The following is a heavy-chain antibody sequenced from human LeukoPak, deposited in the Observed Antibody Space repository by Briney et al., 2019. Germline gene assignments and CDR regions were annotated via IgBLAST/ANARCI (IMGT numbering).Heavy chain of an antibody. D-gene: IGHD6-13*01. Sequence: PGGSLRLSCAASGFTFTNSGMHWVRQAPGRGLEWVAVIWYDGSNKYYADSVKGRFTISRDNSKNTLYLQMNSLRAEDTAVYYCARDNSAAPQGYYYGMDVWGQGTTVTVSS. V-gene: IGHV3-33*01. CDR3: ARDNSAAPQGYYYGMDV. CDR2: IWYDGSNK. J-gene: IGHJ6*02. CDR1: GFTFTNSG.